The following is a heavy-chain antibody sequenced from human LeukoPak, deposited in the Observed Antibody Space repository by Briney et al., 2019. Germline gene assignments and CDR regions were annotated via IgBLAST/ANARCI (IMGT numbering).Heavy chain of an antibody. Sequence: GGSLRLSCAASGFTFSSYSMNWVRQAPGVGLEWVSYISTSSSYIYYADSVKGRFTISRDNAKNSLYLQMNSLRAEDTAVYYCARDKREGAIDDYWGQGALVTVSS. CDR2: ISTSSSYI. D-gene: IGHD1-26*01. CDR1: GFTFSSYS. CDR3: ARDKREGAIDDY. J-gene: IGHJ4*02. V-gene: IGHV3-21*01.